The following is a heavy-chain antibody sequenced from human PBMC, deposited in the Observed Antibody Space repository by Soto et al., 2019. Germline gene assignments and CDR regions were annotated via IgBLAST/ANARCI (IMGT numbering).Heavy chain of an antibody. V-gene: IGHV4-61*01. CDR1: GGSVSSGSYY. CDR2: IYYSGST. J-gene: IGHJ4*02. CDR3: ARALEYYDSSSPRNYFDY. Sequence: SLTCTVSGGSVSSGSYYWSWIRQPRGKGLEWIGYIYYSGSTNYNPSLKSRVTISVDTSKNQFSLKLSSVTAADTAVYYCARALEYYDSSSPRNYFDYWGQGTLVTVSS. D-gene: IGHD3-22*01.